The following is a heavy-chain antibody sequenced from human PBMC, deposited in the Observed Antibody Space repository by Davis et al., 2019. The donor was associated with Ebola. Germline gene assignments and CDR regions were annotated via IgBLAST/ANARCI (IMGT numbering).Heavy chain of an antibody. V-gene: IGHV1-18*04. Sequence: SVPVSRLASRYSFHRYGISWVRHAPRQGLEWMGWISAYNGNTNYAQKLQGRVTMTTDTSTSTAYMELRSLRSDDTVVYYCARGLDVWGQGTTVTVS. J-gene: IGHJ6*02. CDR1: RYSFHRYG. CDR2: ISAYNGNT. CDR3: ARGLDV.